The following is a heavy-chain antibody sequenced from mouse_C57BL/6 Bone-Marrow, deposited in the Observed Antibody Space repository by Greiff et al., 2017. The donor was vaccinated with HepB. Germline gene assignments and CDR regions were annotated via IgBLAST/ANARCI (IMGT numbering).Heavy chain of an antibody. V-gene: IGHV1-50*01. Sequence: VQLVESGAELARPGASVKLSCKASGYTFTSYWMQWVKQRPGQGLEWIGEIDPSDSYTNYNQKFKGKATLTVDTSSSTAYMQLSSLTSEDSAVYYCARSPYDYPDYWGQGTTLTVSS. CDR3: ARSPYDYPDY. CDR2: IDPSDSYT. D-gene: IGHD2-4*01. CDR1: GYTFTSYW. J-gene: IGHJ2*01.